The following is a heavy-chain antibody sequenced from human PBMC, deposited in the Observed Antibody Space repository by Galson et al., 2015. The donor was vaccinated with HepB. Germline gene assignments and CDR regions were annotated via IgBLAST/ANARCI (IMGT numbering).Heavy chain of an antibody. CDR3: ARMYSGSYGGVDY. Sequence: PALVKPTQTLTLTCTFSGFSLSTSGMCVSWIRQPPGKALGRLARIDWDDDKYYSTSLKTRLTISKDTSKNQVVLTMTNMDPVDTATYYCARMYSGSYGGVDYWGQGTLVTVSS. CDR1: GFSLSTSGMC. D-gene: IGHD1-26*01. CDR2: IDWDDDK. V-gene: IGHV2-70*11. J-gene: IGHJ4*02.